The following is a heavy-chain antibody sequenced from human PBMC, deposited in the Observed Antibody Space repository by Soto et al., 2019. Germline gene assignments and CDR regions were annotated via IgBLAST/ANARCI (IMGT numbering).Heavy chain of an antibody. J-gene: IGHJ6*02. CDR3: ARDVRIRYFDWLPDYYYYYGMDV. D-gene: IGHD3-9*01. CDR1: GGSISSGDYY. CDR2: IYYSGST. Sequence: QVQLQESGPGLVKPSQTLSLTCTVSGGSISSGDYYWSWIRQPPGKGLEWIGYIYYSGSTYYNPSLKSRVTISVDTSKNQCSLKLSSVSAADTAVYYCARDVRIRYFDWLPDYYYYYGMDVWVQGTTVTVSS. V-gene: IGHV4-30-4*01.